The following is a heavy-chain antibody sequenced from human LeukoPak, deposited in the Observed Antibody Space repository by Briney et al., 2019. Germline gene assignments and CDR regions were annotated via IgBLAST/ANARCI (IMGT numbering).Heavy chain of an antibody. Sequence: SETLSLTCAVYGGSFSGYYWSWIRQPPGKGLEWIGEINHSGSTNYNPSLKSRVTISVDTSKNQFSLKLSSVTAADTAVYYCARDSYCSGGSCYTLYAFDIWGQGTMVTVSS. CDR3: ARDSYCSGGSCYTLYAFDI. J-gene: IGHJ3*02. CDR1: GGSFSGYY. D-gene: IGHD2-15*01. V-gene: IGHV4-34*01. CDR2: INHSGST.